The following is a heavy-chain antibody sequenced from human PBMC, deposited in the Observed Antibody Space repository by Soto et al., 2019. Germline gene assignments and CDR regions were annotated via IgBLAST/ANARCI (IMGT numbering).Heavy chain of an antibody. CDR2: INPNSGGT. J-gene: IGHJ6*02. CDR1: GYTFTGYY. V-gene: IGHV1-2*04. D-gene: IGHD2-2*01. Sequence: QVQLVQSGAEVKKPGASVKVSCKASGYTFTGYYMHWVRQAPGQGLEWMGWINPNSGGTKYAQKFQGWVTMTRDTSISTAYMELSRLRSDDTAVYYCARGEIVVVPAATSRVGMDVWGQGTTVTVSS. CDR3: ARGEIVVVPAATSRVGMDV.